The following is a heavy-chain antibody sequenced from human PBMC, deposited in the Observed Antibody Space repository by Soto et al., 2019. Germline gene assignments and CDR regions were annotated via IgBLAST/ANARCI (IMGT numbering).Heavy chain of an antibody. D-gene: IGHD3-22*01. CDR3: AREGPDSSGYYEQFDY. V-gene: IGHV3-48*02. CDR2: ISSSSSTI. CDR1: GFTFSSYS. Sequence: EVQLVESGGGLVQPGGSLRLSCAASGFTFSSYSMNWVRQAPGKGLEWVSYISSSSSTIYYADSVKGRFTISRDNAKNSLYLQMNSLRDEDTAVYYCAREGPDSSGYYEQFDYWGQGTLVTVSS. J-gene: IGHJ4*02.